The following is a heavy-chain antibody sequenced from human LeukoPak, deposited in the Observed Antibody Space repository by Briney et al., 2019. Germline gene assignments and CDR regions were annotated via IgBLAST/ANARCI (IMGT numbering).Heavy chain of an antibody. CDR2: ISWNSGSI. CDR1: GFTFDDYA. V-gene: IGHV3-9*01. D-gene: IGHD1-7*01. CDR3: AKGFPPRLELDVDAFDI. Sequence: PGGSLRLSCAASGFTFDDYAMHWVRQAPGKGLEWVSGISWNSGSIGYADSVKGRFTISRDNAKNSLYLQMNSLRAEDTALYYCAKGFPPRLELDVDAFDIWGQGTMVTVPS. J-gene: IGHJ3*02.